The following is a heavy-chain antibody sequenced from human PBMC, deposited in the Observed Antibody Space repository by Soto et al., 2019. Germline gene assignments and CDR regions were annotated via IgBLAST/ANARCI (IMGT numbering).Heavy chain of an antibody. D-gene: IGHD1-26*01. Sequence: GGSLRLSCAASGFTFSSYSMNWVRQAPGKGLEWVSSISSSSSYIYYADSVKGRFTISRDNAKNSLYLQMNSLRAEDPAVYYCARDSGTEGEPLDAFDIWGQGTMVTVSS. CDR3: ARDSGTEGEPLDAFDI. V-gene: IGHV3-21*01. CDR1: GFTFSSYS. CDR2: ISSSSSYI. J-gene: IGHJ3*02.